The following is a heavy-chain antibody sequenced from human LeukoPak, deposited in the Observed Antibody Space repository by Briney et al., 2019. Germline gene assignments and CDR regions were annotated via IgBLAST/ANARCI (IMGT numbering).Heavy chain of an antibody. CDR3: VRPRDYGDYDY. V-gene: IGHV5-51*01. J-gene: IGHJ4*02. D-gene: IGHD4-17*01. CDR2: IYPGDSDT. Sequence: GESLKISCQGSGYSFTSYWIGWVRQLPGKGLEWMGIIYPGDSDTRYSPSFQGQVTISADKSISTAYLQWSSLKASDTAMYYCVRPRDYGDYDYWGQGTLVTGSS. CDR1: GYSFTSYW.